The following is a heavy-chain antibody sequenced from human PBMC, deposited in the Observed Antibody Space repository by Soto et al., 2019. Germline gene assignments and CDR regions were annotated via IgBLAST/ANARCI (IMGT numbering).Heavy chain of an antibody. CDR3: ARHFDSGYAFRWFDP. CDR1: GGSFSSSSHH. J-gene: IGHJ5*02. D-gene: IGHD5-12*01. Sequence: SETLSLTCTVSGGSFSSSSHHWGWIRQPPGKELEWIGNVYYSGITYYNSSLKSRVTISVDTSKNRFSLKLSSVTAADTAVYYCARHFDSGYAFRWFDPWGQGTLVTVSS. CDR2: VYYSGIT. V-gene: IGHV4-39*01.